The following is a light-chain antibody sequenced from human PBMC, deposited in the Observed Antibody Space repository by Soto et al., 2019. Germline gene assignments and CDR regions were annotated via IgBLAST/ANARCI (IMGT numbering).Light chain of an antibody. V-gene: IGKV3-15*01. J-gene: IGKJ4*01. CDR2: GAS. CDR3: QQYNIWPLT. Sequence: EIVMTQSPATLSVSPGERATLSCRASQSIGGNLAWNQQKPGQAPRLLIYGASTRATGIPARFSGSGSGTEFTLSISSLQSEDFAVYFCQQYNIWPLTFGGGTKVEIK. CDR1: QSIGGN.